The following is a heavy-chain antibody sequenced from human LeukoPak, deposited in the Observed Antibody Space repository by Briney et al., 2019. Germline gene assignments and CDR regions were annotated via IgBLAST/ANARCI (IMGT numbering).Heavy chain of an antibody. Sequence: GASVKVSCKASGYTFTSFGISWVRQAPGQGVEWMGWSSAYNGNTNYAQKFQGRVTMTTDTSTSTAYMEVRSLRSDDTAVYYCTRDLGVHTTMIFFDYWGQGSLVTVSS. J-gene: IGHJ4*02. V-gene: IGHV1-18*01. CDR2: SSAYNGNT. CDR3: TRDLGVHTTMIFFDY. D-gene: IGHD3/OR15-3a*01. CDR1: GYTFTSFG.